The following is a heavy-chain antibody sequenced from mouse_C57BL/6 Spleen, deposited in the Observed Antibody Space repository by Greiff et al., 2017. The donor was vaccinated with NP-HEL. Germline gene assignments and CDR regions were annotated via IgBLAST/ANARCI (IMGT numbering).Heavy chain of an antibody. J-gene: IGHJ4*01. CDR1: GFTFSSYG. V-gene: IGHV5-6*01. CDR2: ISSGGSYT. D-gene: IGHD2-4*01. CDR3: ARAGNDYEDYAMDY. Sequence: EVQLVESGGDLVKPGGSLKLSCAASGFTFSSYGMSWVRQTPDKRLEWVATISSGGSYTYYPDSVKGRFTISRDNAKNTLYLQMSSLKSEDTAMYYCARAGNDYEDYAMDYWGQGTSVTVSS.